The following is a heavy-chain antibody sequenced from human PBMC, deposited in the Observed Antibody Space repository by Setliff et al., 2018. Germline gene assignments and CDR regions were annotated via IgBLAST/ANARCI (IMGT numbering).Heavy chain of an antibody. V-gene: IGHV1-2*06. CDR2: FNPNSGVT. J-gene: IGHJ6*03. D-gene: IGHD3-10*01. Sequence: ASVKVSCKASGYIFTGYYIHWVRQAPGQGLEWMGRFNPNSGVTNSAQKFQGRVIMTRDTSISTAYMELSSLRSDDTATYYCARGRDYHGSGSYWAKDVWGNGTTVTV. CDR3: ARGRDYHGSGSYWAKDV. CDR1: GYIFTGYY.